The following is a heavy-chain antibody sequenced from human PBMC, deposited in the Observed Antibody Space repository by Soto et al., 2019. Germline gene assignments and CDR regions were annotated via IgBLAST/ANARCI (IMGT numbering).Heavy chain of an antibody. J-gene: IGHJ4*02. V-gene: IGHV4-34*01. CDR3: ARANWYFEY. Sequence: TSETLSLTCAVYGGSFSGYYWSWIRQPPGKGLEWIGEINHSGSTNYNPSLKSRVTISVDTSKNQFSLNLTSLTAADTAIYYCARANWYFEYWGQGTLVTVSS. D-gene: IGHD7-27*01. CDR2: INHSGST. CDR1: GGSFSGYY.